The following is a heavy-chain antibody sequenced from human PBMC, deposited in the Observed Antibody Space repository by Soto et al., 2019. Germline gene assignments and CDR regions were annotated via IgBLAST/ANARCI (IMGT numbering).Heavy chain of an antibody. CDR2: MNPNSGNT. Sequence: QVQLVQSGAEVKKPGASVKVSCKASGYTFTSYDINWVRLATGQGLEWMGWMNPNSGNTAYAQKFQGRVTIXXNTSISTAYMELSSLRSEDTAVYYCARLKQDYAVAWGQGTLVTVSS. CDR3: ARLKQDYAVA. D-gene: IGHD3-16*01. CDR1: GYTFTSYD. V-gene: IGHV1-8*01. J-gene: IGHJ5*02.